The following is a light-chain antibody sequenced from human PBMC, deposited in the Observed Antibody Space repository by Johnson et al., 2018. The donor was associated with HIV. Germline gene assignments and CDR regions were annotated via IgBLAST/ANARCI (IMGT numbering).Light chain of an antibody. J-gene: IGLJ1*01. CDR1: SSDMGNYA. Sequence: QSVLSQPPSVSAAPGQKVTISCSGSSSDMGNYAVSWYQQLPGTAPKLLIYENNKRPSGIPDRFSGSKSGTSATLGITGLQTGDEADYYCGTWDSSLGGGFFGTGTKVTV. V-gene: IGLV1-51*02. CDR3: GTWDSSLGGGF. CDR2: ENN.